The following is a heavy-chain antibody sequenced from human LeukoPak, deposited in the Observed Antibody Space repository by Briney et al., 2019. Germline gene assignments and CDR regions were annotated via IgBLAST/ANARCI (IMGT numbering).Heavy chain of an antibody. J-gene: IGHJ4*02. CDR2: ISGSGGST. CDR3: AKGDYYDSSGYYQRRTARAGQIDY. CDR1: GFTFSSYA. V-gene: IGHV3-23*01. Sequence: AGGSLRLSCAASGFTFSSYAMSWVRQAPGKGLEWVSAISGSGGSTYYADSVKGRFTISRDNSKNTLYLQMNSLRAEDTAVYYCAKGDYYDSSGYYQRRTARAGQIDYWGQGTLVTVSS. D-gene: IGHD3-22*01.